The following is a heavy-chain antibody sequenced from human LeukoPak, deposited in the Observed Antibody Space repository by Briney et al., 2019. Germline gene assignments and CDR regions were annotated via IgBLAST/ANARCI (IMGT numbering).Heavy chain of an antibody. V-gene: IGHV4-59*01. CDR2: IYYSGST. Sequence: SETLSLTCTVSGGSISSYYWSWIRQPPGKGLEWIGYIYYSGSTNYNPSLKSRVTISVDTSKNQFSLKLSSVTAADTAVYYCARRPYGHYLDYWGQGTLVTVSS. CDR3: ARRPYGHYLDY. CDR1: GGSISSYY. J-gene: IGHJ4*02. D-gene: IGHD4-17*01.